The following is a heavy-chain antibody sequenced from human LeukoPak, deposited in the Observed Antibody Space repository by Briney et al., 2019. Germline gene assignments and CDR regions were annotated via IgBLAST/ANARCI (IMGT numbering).Heavy chain of an antibody. CDR3: ARGGNSGSDY. J-gene: IGHJ4*02. CDR1: GYTLTELS. D-gene: IGHD5-12*01. V-gene: IGHV1-2*02. Sequence: GASVKVSCKVFGYTLTELSMHWVRQAPGQGLEWMGWINPNSGGTNYAQKFQGRVTMTRDTSISTAYMELSRLRSDDTAVYYCARGGNSGSDYWGQGTLVTVSS. CDR2: INPNSGGT.